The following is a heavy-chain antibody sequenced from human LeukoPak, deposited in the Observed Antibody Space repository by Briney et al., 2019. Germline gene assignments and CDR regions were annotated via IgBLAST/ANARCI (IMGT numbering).Heavy chain of an antibody. CDR2: TYYRSRWYS. J-gene: IGHJ4*02. CDR3: ARRYSSSSHFDY. V-gene: IGHV6-1*01. D-gene: IGHD6-6*01. Sequence: SQTLSLTCAISGDNVSSNSAAWNWIRQSPSRGLEWPGRTYYRSRWYSDYAVSVNSRITITPDTSKNQFSLQLNSVTPEDTAVYYCARRYSSSSHFDYWGQGILVTVSS. CDR1: GDNVSSNSAA.